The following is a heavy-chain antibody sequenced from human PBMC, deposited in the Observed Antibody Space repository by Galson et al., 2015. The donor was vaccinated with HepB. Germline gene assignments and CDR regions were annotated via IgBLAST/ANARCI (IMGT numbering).Heavy chain of an antibody. CDR1: GFGFSDSA. V-gene: IGHV3-73*01. CDR3: TRQGEAGLFDY. Sequence: SLRLSCAASGFGFSDSAIHWVRQASGKGLEWVGRIRGKSNNYATDYSASVKGRFTISRDDSKNTAFLQMNSLKTDDTAIYHCTRQGEAGLFDYWGQGTLVTVSS. J-gene: IGHJ4*02. CDR2: IRGKSNNYAT. D-gene: IGHD6-13*01.